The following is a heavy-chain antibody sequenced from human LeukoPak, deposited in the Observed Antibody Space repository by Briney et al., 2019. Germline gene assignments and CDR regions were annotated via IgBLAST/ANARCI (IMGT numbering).Heavy chain of an antibody. V-gene: IGHV3-9*01. CDR1: GFTFDDYA. D-gene: IGHD6-13*01. CDR3: AKDSGAAGRYYYYYYGMDV. J-gene: IGHJ6*02. CDR2: ISWNSGSI. Sequence: GRSLRLSCAASGFTFDDYAMHWVRQAPGKGLEWVSGISWNSGSIGYADSVKGRFTISRDNAKNSLYLLMNSLRAEDTALYYCAKDSGAAGRYYYYYYGMDVWGQGTTVTVSS.